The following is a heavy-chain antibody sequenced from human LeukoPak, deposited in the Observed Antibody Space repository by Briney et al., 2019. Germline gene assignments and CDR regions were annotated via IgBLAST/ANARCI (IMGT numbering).Heavy chain of an antibody. CDR3: AKDQGIGAAFDI. D-gene: IGHD2-15*01. CDR2: ISWDGGST. Sequence: GGSLRLSCAASGFTFDDYTMHWVRQAPGKGLEWVSLISWDGGSTYYADSVKGRFTISRDNSKNSLYLQMNSLRTEDTALYYCAKDQGIGAAFDIWGQGTMVTVSS. J-gene: IGHJ3*02. CDR1: GFTFDDYT. V-gene: IGHV3-43*01.